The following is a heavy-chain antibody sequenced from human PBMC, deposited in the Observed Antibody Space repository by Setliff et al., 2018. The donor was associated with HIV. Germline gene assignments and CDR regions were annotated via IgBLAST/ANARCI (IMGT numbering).Heavy chain of an antibody. CDR1: GGPLSGHY. Sequence: SETLSLTCAVYGGPLSGHYWSWIRQPPGQGLEWIGGTSHSGKTNYNPSLKSRVTISVDTSKNQFSLKLTSVTAADTAVYYCVTSSSWSSRLNFWGPGMLVTV. J-gene: IGHJ4*02. CDR3: VTSSSWSSRLNF. CDR2: TSHSGKT. V-gene: IGHV4-34*01. D-gene: IGHD2-2*01.